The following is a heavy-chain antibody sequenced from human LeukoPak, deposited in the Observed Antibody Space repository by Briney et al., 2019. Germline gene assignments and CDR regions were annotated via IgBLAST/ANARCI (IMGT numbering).Heavy chain of an antibody. D-gene: IGHD3-3*01. V-gene: IGHV4-34*01. CDR2: INHSGST. CDR3: ARGLGYYGRPQYYYMDV. J-gene: IGHJ6*03. Sequence: SETLSLTCAVYGGSFSGYYWSWIRQPPGKGLEWIGEINHSGSTNYNPSLKSRVTISVDTSKNQFSLKLSSVTAADTAVYYCARGLGYYGRPQYYYMDVWGKGTTVTVSS. CDR1: GGSFSGYY.